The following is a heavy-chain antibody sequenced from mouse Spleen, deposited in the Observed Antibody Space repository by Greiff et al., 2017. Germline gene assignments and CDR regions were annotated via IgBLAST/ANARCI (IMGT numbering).Heavy chain of an antibody. Sequence: QVQLQQPGAELVKPGASVKLSCKASGYTFTSYWMQWVKQRPGQGLEWIGEIDPSDSYTNYNQKFKGKATLTVDTSSSTAYMQLSSLTSEDSAVYYCALYDYDGGYWGQGTTLTVSS. V-gene: IGHV1-50*01. D-gene: IGHD2-4*01. CDR1: GYTFTSYW. CDR2: IDPSDSYT. J-gene: IGHJ2*01. CDR3: ALYDYDGGY.